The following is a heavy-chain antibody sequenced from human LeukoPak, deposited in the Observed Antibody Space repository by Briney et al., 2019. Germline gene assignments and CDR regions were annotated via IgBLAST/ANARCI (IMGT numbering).Heavy chain of an antibody. Sequence: ASVKVSCKVSGYTLTELSMHWVRQAPGKGLEWMGGFDLEDGERIYAQKFQGRVRVTEDTSTDTAYMELSSLRSKDTAVYYCTTLDLPPATSAAASWGQGTLVTVSS. CDR1: GYTLTELS. V-gene: IGHV1-24*01. J-gene: IGHJ5*02. D-gene: IGHD2-2*01. CDR2: FDLEDGER. CDR3: TTLDLPPATSAAAS.